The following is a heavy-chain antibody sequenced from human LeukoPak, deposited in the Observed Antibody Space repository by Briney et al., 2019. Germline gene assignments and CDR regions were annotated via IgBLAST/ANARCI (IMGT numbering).Heavy chain of an antibody. Sequence: GGSLRLSCAASGYTFSSYTMSWVRQAPGKGLEWVSGISGSGGSTYYADSVKGRFTISRDNAKNTLYLQMNSLRVEDTAVYYCAKSSLIGNSGSYYYWGQGTLVTVSS. CDR1: GYTFSSYT. D-gene: IGHD1-26*01. V-gene: IGHV3-23*01. CDR3: AKSSLIGNSGSYYY. J-gene: IGHJ4*02. CDR2: ISGSGGST.